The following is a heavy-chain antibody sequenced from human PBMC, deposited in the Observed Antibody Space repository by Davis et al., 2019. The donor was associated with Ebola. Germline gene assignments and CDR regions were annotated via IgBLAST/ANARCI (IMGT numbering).Heavy chain of an antibody. Sequence: PGGSLRLSCVASGFTFSSYEMNWVRQAPGKGLEWVGRIKRKADGGTTDHAAPVKGRFTISREDSKNTLYLQMNSLKTEDTAVYYCTTVGGYIYGQRDYWGQGALVTVSS. J-gene: IGHJ4*02. CDR3: TTVGGYIYGQRDY. CDR1: GFTFSSYE. CDR2: IKRKADGGTT. D-gene: IGHD5-18*01. V-gene: IGHV3-15*07.